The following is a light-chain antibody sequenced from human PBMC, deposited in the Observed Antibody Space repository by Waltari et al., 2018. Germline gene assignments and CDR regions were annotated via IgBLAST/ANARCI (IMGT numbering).Light chain of an antibody. CDR2: GAS. CDR1: QSVSTN. J-gene: IGKJ2*01. Sequence: EIVMTQSPATLSVSPGERATLTCRASQSVSTNLAWYQQKPGQAPRLLIYGASTRATGIPARFSGGGSGTEFTLTISSLQSEDFAVXXXXXXNXWPXMYXXGXGXKLDI. CDR3: XXXNXWPXMYX. V-gene: IGKV3-15*01.